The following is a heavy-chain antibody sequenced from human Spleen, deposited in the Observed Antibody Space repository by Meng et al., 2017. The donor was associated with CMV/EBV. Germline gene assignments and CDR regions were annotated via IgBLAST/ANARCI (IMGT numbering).Heavy chain of an antibody. CDR3: ARGRGYCSSTSCENDAFDI. CDR2: FYYSGTT. CDR1: GGSISSSGFY. V-gene: IGHV4-39*07. Sequence: ETLSLTCTVSGGSISSSGFYWGWIRQPPGKGLEWIGSFYYSGTTYYHPSLKSRVTISADTSENQLSLKLSSVTAADTAVYYCARGRGYCSSTSCENDAFDIWGQGTMVTVSS. J-gene: IGHJ3*02. D-gene: IGHD2-2*03.